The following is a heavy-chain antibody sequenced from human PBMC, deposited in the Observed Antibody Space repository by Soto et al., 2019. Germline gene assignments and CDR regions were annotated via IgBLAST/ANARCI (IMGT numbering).Heavy chain of an antibody. CDR1: GGTFSSYT. CDR3: ARGATIGDFDY. J-gene: IGHJ4*02. D-gene: IGHD5-12*01. Sequence: QVQLVQSGAEVKKPGSSVKVSCKASGGTFSSYTISWVRQAPGQGLEWMGRIIPILRIANYAQKFQGRVTITADKSTSTADMELSSLRSEDTAVYYCARGATIGDFDYWGQGTLVTVSS. CDR2: IIPILRIA. V-gene: IGHV1-69*02.